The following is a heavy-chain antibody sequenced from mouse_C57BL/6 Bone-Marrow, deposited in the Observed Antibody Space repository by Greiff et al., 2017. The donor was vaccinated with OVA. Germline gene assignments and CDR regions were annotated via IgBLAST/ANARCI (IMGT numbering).Heavy chain of an antibody. J-gene: IGHJ3*01. CDR1: GYTFTSYG. Sequence: QVQLQQSGAELARPGASVKLSCKASGYTFTSYGISWVKQRTGQGLEWIGAIYPRSGNTYYNEKFKGKATLTADKSSSTAYIELRSLTSEDSAVYFCARKGLRWFAYWGQGTLVTVSA. D-gene: IGHD2-4*01. CDR3: ARKGLRWFAY. V-gene: IGHV1-81*01. CDR2: IYPRSGNT.